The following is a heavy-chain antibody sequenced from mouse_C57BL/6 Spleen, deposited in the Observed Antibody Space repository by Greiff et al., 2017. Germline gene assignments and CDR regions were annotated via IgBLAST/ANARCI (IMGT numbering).Heavy chain of an antibody. D-gene: IGHD1-1*01. CDR2: MSSGGDYI. V-gene: IGHV5-9-1*02. J-gene: IGHJ1*03. CDR1: GFTFSSYA. CDR3: TRDQGRGSSYVGYFDV. Sequence: EVQGVESGEGLLKPGGSLKLSCAASGFTFSSYAMSWVRQTPEKRLAWVAYMSSGGDYIYYADTMKGRFTISRDNARNTMYLQMRSLKSEDTAMYYCTRDQGRGSSYVGYFDVWGTGTTGTVSS.